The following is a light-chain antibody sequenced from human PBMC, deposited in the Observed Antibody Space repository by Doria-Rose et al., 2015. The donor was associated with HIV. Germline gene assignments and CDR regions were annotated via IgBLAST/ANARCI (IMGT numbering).Light chain of an antibody. CDR3: HQYNNWPT. V-gene: IGKV3-15*01. CDR2: GAS. J-gene: IGKJ5*01. CDR1: QSVSAD. Sequence: EIVLTQSPETLSVSPGDSATLSCRASQSVSADLAWYQHKPGQAPRLLIWGASTRATGIPARFRGSGSGTEFNLTISSLQSEDFAIYFCHQYNNWPTFGQGTRLDIK.